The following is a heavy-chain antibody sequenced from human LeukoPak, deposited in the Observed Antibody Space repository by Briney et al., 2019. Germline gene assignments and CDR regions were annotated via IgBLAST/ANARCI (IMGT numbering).Heavy chain of an antibody. D-gene: IGHD5-18*01. CDR3: ARGSRGYTYG. Sequence: SETLSLTCTVSGASFSSGSYYWSWIRQPPGKGLEWIGYIYYSGSTNYNPSLKSRVTISVDTSKNQFSLKLSSVTAADTAVYYCARGSRGYTYGWGQGTLVTVSS. V-gene: IGHV4-61*01. CDR1: GASFSSGSYY. CDR2: IYYSGST. J-gene: IGHJ4*02.